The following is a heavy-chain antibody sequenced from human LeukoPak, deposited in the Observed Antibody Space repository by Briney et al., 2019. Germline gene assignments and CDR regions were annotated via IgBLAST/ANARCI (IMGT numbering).Heavy chain of an antibody. CDR1: GYTFTSYG. D-gene: IGHD2-2*01. J-gene: IGHJ5*02. CDR2: ISAYNGNT. V-gene: IGHV1-18*04. Sequence: APVKVSCKASGYTFTSYGISWVRQAPGQGLEWMGWISAYNGNTNYAQKLQGRVTMTTDTSTSTAYMELRSLRSDDTAVYYCAGDRYCSSTSCYRGRFDPWGQGTLVTVSS. CDR3: AGDRYCSSTSCYRGRFDP.